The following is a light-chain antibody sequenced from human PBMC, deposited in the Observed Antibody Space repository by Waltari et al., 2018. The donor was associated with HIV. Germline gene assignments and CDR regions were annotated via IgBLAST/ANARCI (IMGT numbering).Light chain of an antibody. J-gene: IGLJ3*02. CDR2: EVS. CDR3: SSYTNNNRVV. V-gene: IGLV2-14*01. CDR1: SSYVGTYNY. Sequence: PGQTVTISCTATSSYVGTYNYVSWYQQFPGKAPKLLIFEVSHRPSGVSYRFSGSKSGNTASLTISGLQAEDGADYYCSSYTNNNRVVFGGGTKLTV.